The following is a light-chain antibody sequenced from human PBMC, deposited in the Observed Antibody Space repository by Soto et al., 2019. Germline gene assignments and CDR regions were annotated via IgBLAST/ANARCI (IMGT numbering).Light chain of an antibody. CDR1: SSDVGGYNY. CDR2: DVS. CDR3: SSYTSSSNLLYV. J-gene: IGLJ1*01. Sequence: TQPASGNGFHRHASTIFCTRTSSDVGGYNYVSWYQQHPGKAPKLMIYDVSNRPSGVSNRFSGSKSGNTASLTISGLQAEDEADYYCSSYTSSSNLLYVFGTGNKVPVL. V-gene: IGLV2-14*01.